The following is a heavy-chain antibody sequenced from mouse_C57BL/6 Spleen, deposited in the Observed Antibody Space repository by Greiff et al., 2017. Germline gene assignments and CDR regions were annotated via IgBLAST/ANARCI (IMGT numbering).Heavy chain of an antibody. CDR2: INPNNGGT. J-gene: IGHJ1*03. Sequence: EVQLQQSGPELVKPGASVKMSCKASGYTFTDYNMHWVKQSHGKSLEWIGYINPNNGGTSYNQKFKGKATLTVNKSSSTAYMELRSLTSVDSAVYAFASALFITTEGWYFDVWGTGTTVTVSS. CDR1: GYTFTDYN. D-gene: IGHD1-1*01. CDR3: ASALFITTEGWYFDV. V-gene: IGHV1-22*01.